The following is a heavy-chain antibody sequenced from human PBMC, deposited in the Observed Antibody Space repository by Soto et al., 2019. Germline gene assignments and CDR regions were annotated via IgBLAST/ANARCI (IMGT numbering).Heavy chain of an antibody. Sequence: SETQSLTCTVSCGSISNYYWSWILQTPGKGLEWIGYIYYSGSINYNPSLKSRVTISVDTSKNQFSLKLSSVTAADTAVYYCARRYSGYDLYYFDYWGQGTLVTVSS. CDR3: ARRYSGYDLYYFDY. J-gene: IGHJ4*02. CDR2: IYYSGSI. CDR1: CGSISNYY. V-gene: IGHV4-59*01. D-gene: IGHD5-12*01.